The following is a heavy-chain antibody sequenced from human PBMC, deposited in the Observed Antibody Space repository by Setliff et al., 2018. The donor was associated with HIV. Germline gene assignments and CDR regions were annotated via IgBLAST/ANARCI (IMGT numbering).Heavy chain of an antibody. V-gene: IGHV4-4*07. CDR2: IYISGST. CDR3: ARGGGTGSFDY. J-gene: IGHJ4*02. Sequence: PSETLSLTCSVSGSSISSYYWNWIRQPAGKGLEWFGRIYISGSTNYNPSFESRVTMSIDTSKNQFSLKLSSVTAADTAVYYCARGGGTGSFDYWGQGTLVTVSS. D-gene: IGHD3-16*01. CDR1: GSSISSYY.